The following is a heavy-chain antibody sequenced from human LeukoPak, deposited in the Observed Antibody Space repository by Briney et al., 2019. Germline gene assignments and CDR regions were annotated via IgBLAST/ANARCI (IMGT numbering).Heavy chain of an antibody. Sequence: GESLKISCKGSGYSFTSYWIGWVRQMPGKGLKWMGIIYPGDSDARYSPSFQGQVTISADKSISTAYLQWSSLKASDTAMYYCARRRDLYSGSYYPFDYWGQGTLVTVST. CDR1: GYSFTSYW. CDR2: IYPGDSDA. CDR3: ARRRDLYSGSYYPFDY. J-gene: IGHJ4*02. V-gene: IGHV5-51*01. D-gene: IGHD1-26*01.